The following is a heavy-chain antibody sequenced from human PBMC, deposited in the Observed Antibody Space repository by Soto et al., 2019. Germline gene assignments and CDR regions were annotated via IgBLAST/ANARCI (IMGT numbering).Heavy chain of an antibody. Sequence: SVKVSCKASGGTFSSYAISWVRQAPGQGLEWMGGIIPIFGTANYAQKFQGRVTITADDSTSTAYMELSSLRSECTAVYYCADSHLDYYDSSGYYSDHWFDPWGQGTLATVAS. CDR2: IIPIFGTA. CDR1: GGTFSSYA. V-gene: IGHV1-69*13. D-gene: IGHD3-22*01. CDR3: ADSHLDYYDSSGYYSDHWFDP. J-gene: IGHJ5*02.